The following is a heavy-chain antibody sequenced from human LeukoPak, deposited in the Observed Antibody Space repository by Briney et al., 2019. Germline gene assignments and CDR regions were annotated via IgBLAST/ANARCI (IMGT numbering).Heavy chain of an antibody. CDR3: AREYTAMAYGY. D-gene: IGHD5-18*01. CDR2: IKQDGSEK. Sequence: PGGSLRLSCAASGFTFSSYWMSWVRQAPGKGLEWVANIKQDGSEKYYVDSVKGRFTISRDNAKNSLFLQMNNLRVDDSAVYYCAREYTAMAYGYWGQGNLVTVSS. V-gene: IGHV3-7*01. J-gene: IGHJ4*02. CDR1: GFTFSSYW.